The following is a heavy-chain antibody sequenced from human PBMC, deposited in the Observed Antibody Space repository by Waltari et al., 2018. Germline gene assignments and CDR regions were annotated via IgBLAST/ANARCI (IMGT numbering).Heavy chain of an antibody. CDR1: GFTFSSYS. J-gene: IGHJ4*02. D-gene: IGHD5-12*01. V-gene: IGHV3-48*03. CDR2: ISSSGSTM. CDR3: AVVATLGSDDY. Sequence: EVRLVESGGGLVQPGGSLRLSCAASGFTFSSYSMNWVRQAPGKGLEWVSYISSSGSTMYYADSVKGRFTISRDNAKNSLYLQMNSVRAEDTAVYYCAVVATLGSDDYWGQGSLVTVSS.